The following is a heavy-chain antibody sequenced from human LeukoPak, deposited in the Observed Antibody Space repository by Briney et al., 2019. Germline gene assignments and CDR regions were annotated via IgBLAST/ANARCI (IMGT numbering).Heavy chain of an antibody. CDR3: ASWVAATYFDY. CDR2: IIPIFGTA. D-gene: IGHD2-15*01. CDR1: GGTFSSYA. V-gene: IGHV1-69*13. J-gene: IGHJ4*02. Sequence: ASVKVSCKASGGTFSSYAISWVRQAPGQGLEWMGGIIPIFGTANYAHKFQGRVTITADESTSTAYMELSSLRSEDTAVYYCASWVAATYFDYWGQGTLVTVSS.